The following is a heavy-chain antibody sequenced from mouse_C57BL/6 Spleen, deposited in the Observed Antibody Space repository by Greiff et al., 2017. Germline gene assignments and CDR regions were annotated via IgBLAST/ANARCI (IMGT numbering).Heavy chain of an antibody. Sequence: EVQLQQSGPELVKPGASVKMSCKASGYTFTDYNMHWVKQSHGKSLEWIGYINPNNGGTSYNQKFKGKATLTVNKSSSTAYMELRSLTSEDSAVYYCASEYYGSGFAYGGQGTLVTVSA. J-gene: IGHJ3*01. V-gene: IGHV1-22*01. CDR3: ASEYYGSGFAY. D-gene: IGHD1-1*01. CDR1: GYTFTDYN. CDR2: INPNNGGT.